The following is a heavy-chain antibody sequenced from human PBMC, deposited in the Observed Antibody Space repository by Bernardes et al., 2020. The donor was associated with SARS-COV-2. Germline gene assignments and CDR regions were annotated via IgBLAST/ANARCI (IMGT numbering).Heavy chain of an antibody. CDR1: GFTFSSHW. CDR2: MDLGGSTR. D-gene: IGHD1-26*01. J-gene: IGHJ4*02. V-gene: IGHV3-7*04. CDR3: ARVRGPYSTLDY. Sequence: GGSLRLSCVASGFTFSSHWMDWVRQAPGKGLEWVASMDLGGSTRNYLDSVKGRFTISRDNARNSLYLQMNSLRAEDTAVYYCARVRGPYSTLDYWGQGALVTVSS.